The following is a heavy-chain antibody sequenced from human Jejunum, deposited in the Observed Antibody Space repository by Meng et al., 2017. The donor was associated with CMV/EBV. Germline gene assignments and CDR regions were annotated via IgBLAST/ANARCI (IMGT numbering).Heavy chain of an antibody. J-gene: IGHJ5*02. CDR2: IYSGGSTT. CDR3: AKAESSAWYSSDH. V-gene: IGHV3-23*03. D-gene: IGHD2-21*01. CDR1: GFTYNTYG. Sequence: SGFTYNTYGMSWVRQAPGKGLEWVSVIYSGGSTTYYADSVKGRFTISRDNSKNTLYLQMNSLRAEDTAIYYCAKAESSAWYSSDHWGQGTLVTVSS.